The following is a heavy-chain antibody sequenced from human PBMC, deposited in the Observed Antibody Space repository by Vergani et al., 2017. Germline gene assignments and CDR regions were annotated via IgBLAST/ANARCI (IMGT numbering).Heavy chain of an antibody. D-gene: IGHD2-2*03. V-gene: IGHV4-59*01. CDR3: ARGVFEWIHYYYGMDV. Sequence: QVQLQESGPGLVKPSETLSLTCTVSGGSISSYYWSWIRQPPGKGLEWIGYIYYSGSTNYNPSLKSRVTISVDTSKNQFSLKLSSVTAADTAVYYCARGVFEWIHYYYGMDVWGQGTTVTVSS. CDR2: IYYSGST. CDR1: GGSISSYY. J-gene: IGHJ6*02.